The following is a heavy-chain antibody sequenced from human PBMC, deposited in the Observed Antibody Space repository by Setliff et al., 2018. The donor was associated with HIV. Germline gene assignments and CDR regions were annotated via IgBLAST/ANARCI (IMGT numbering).Heavy chain of an antibody. CDR1: GFYFNGYA. V-gene: IGHV3-30*02. Sequence: GGSLRLSCAASGFYFNGYAMHWVRQAPGKGLEWVAFIQYDGNTQYYADSVKGRFTISRDSSKNTLYLQMDSLRAEDTAVYYCTKNLYSSRWSPLDYWGQGTLVTVSS. CDR3: TKNLYSSRWSPLDY. J-gene: IGHJ4*02. CDR2: IQYDGNTQ. D-gene: IGHD6-13*01.